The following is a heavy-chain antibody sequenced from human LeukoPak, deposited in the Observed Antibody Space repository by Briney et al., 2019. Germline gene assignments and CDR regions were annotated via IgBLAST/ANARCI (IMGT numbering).Heavy chain of an antibody. CDR1: GFTFSDYY. CDR2: ISSSSSAI. J-gene: IGHJ4*02. Sequence: PGGSLRLSCAASGFTFSDYYMSWIRQAPGKGLEWVSYISSSSSAIYYADSVKGRFTISRDNAKNSLYLQMNSLRAEDTAVYYCARVLHKRNYDSSDYYGYWGQGILVTVSS. D-gene: IGHD3-22*01. V-gene: IGHV3-11*04. CDR3: ARVLHKRNYDSSDYYGY.